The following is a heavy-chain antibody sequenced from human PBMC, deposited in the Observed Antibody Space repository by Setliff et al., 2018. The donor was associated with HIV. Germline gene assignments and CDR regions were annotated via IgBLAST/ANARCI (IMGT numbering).Heavy chain of an antibody. Sequence: SETLSLTCTVSGGSISGGTYYWSWIRQPAGKGLEWIGRIYASGSTTYNPSLKSRVTISVDTSKNQFSLRLNSVTAADTAVYYCARVSRLHPFDPWGQGVLVTVSS. CDR1: GGSISGGTYY. J-gene: IGHJ5*02. CDR2: IYASGST. V-gene: IGHV4-61*02. CDR3: ARVSRLHPFDP. D-gene: IGHD2-15*01.